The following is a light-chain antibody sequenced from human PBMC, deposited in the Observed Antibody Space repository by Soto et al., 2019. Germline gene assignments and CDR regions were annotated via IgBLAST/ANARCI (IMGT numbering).Light chain of an antibody. J-gene: IGKJ1*01. V-gene: IGKV1-39*01. CDR3: QQSYTTPPWT. Sequence: DIQMTQSPSSLSASVGDRVTITCRASQSISNYLNWYQQKPGKAPKVLIYDASSLQGGVPSRFSGSGSGTDFTLPISSLQPEDFATYYCQQSYTTPPWTFGQGTKVDIK. CDR1: QSISNY. CDR2: DAS.